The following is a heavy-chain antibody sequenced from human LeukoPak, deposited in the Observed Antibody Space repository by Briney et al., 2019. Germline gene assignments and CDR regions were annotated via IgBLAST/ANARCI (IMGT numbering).Heavy chain of an antibody. J-gene: IGHJ5*02. CDR3: ARDTYSSSWYLVRGGNWFDP. D-gene: IGHD6-13*01. CDR1: GGSFSSYY. V-gene: IGHV4-4*07. Sequence: SETLSLTCAVYGGSFSSYYWSWIRQPAGKGLEWIGRIYTSGSTNYNPSLKSRVTMSVDTSKNQFSLKLSSVTAADTAVYYCARDTYSSSWYLVRGGNWFDPWGQGTLVTVSS. CDR2: IYTSGST.